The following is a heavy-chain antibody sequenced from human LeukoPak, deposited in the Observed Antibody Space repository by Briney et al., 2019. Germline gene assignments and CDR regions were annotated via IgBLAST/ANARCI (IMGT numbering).Heavy chain of an antibody. D-gene: IGHD5-12*01. CDR2: IHPYSGGA. CDR1: GYTFTDYY. V-gene: IGHV1-2*04. J-gene: IGHJ3*01. Sequence: ASVKVSCKASGYTFTDYYIHWVREAPGQGLEWMGWIHPYSGGAGHAQKFQGWVSMTRDTSISTAYMELPSLKSDDTAMYYCARDLIHSDVVATPDAFDLWGQGTVVTVSS. CDR3: ARDLIHSDVVATPDAFDL.